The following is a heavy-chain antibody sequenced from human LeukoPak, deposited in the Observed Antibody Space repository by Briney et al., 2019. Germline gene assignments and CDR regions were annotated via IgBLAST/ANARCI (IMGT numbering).Heavy chain of an antibody. Sequence: GGSLRLSCAASGFTFSSYAMSWVRQAPGKGLEWVSAISGSGGSTYYADSVKGRFTISRDNSKNTLYLQMNSLRAEDTAVYYCANVYSYGLFEYFDYWGQGTLVTVSS. J-gene: IGHJ4*02. CDR1: GFTFSSYA. CDR3: ANVYSYGLFEYFDY. CDR2: ISGSGGST. V-gene: IGHV3-23*01. D-gene: IGHD5-18*01.